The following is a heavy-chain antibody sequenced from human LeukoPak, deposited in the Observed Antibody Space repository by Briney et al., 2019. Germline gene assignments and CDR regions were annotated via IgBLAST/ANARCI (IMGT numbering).Heavy chain of an antibody. CDR2: MNPNSGNT. V-gene: IGHV1-8*02. CDR1: GYTFSGYY. J-gene: IGHJ5*02. D-gene: IGHD2-2*01. Sequence: ASVKVSCKASGYTFSGYYMHWVRQAPGQGLEWMGWMNPNSGNTGYAQKFQGRVTMTRNTSISTAYMELSSLRSEDTAVYYCARGFGGDCSSTSCYANYNWFDPWGQGTLVTVSS. CDR3: ARGFGGDCSSTSCYANYNWFDP.